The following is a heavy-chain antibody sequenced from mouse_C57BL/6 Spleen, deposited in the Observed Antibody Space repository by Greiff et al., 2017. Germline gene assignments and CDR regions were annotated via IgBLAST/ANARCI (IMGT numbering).Heavy chain of an antibody. Sequence: DVHLVESGPELVKPGASVKISCKASGYSFTGYYMHWVKQSHGNILDWIGYIYPYNGVSSYNQKFKGKATLTVDKSSSTAYMELRSLTSEDSAVYYCARTREGERGPKFDVWGTGTTVTVSS. D-gene: IGHD1-3*01. CDR3: ARTREGERGPKFDV. V-gene: IGHV1-31*01. J-gene: IGHJ1*03. CDR1: GYSFTGYY. CDR2: IYPYNGVS.